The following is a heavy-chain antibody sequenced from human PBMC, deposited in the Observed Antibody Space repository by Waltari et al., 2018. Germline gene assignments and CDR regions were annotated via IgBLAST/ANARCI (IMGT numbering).Heavy chain of an antibody. CDR1: GFTFSTYA. J-gene: IGHJ4*02. CDR2: MNAGADRT. CDR3: AKSLGLSAAGFDY. Sequence: EVQLLESGGGVVQRGGSLRLSCAASGFTFSTYAMAWVRQAPGKGLEWVSGMNAGADRTYYTDSVKGRFTISRDNSDNTLYLQMNSLRAEDTAVYYCAKSLGLSAAGFDYWGQGTLVTVSA. D-gene: IGHD6-13*01. V-gene: IGHV3-23*01.